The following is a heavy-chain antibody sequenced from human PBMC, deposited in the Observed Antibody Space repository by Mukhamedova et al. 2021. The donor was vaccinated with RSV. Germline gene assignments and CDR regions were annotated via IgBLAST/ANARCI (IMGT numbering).Heavy chain of an antibody. CDR3: TTEGGAYTYGFHY. J-gene: IGHJ4*02. Sequence: MTWVRRAPGKGLEWVGRIKSKADGGTTDFVAPVKGRFTISRDDSHNTLYLQMNNLKTEDTAVYYCTTEGGAYTYGFHYWGQGNRVT. V-gene: IGHV3-15*01. CDR2: IKSKADGGTT. D-gene: IGHD2-8*01.